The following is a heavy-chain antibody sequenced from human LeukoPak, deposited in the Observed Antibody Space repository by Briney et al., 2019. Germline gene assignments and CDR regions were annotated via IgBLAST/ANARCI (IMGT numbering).Heavy chain of an antibody. CDR3: TRDRSRAEDV. CDR1: GFTFCVHW. CDR2: INQGGSDK. J-gene: IGHJ4*02. V-gene: IGHV3-7*01. D-gene: IGHD1-14*01. Sequence: GGSLSLSCAASGFTFCVHWMSWVRQAPGKGLEWVANINQGGSDKYYVDSVTGRFTISRDKANNLLYAQVNSLRGEAPAVYYCTRDRSRAEDVWGQETLVTVSS.